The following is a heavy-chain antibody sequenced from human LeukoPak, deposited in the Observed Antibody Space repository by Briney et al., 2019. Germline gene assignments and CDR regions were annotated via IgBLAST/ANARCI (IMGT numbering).Heavy chain of an antibody. V-gene: IGHV1-3*01. CDR1: GYTFTSYA. CDR3: ARALMYYYGSGSPGAYDY. Sequence: ASVKVSCKASGYTFTSYAMHWVRQAPGQRLEWMGWINAGNGNTKYSQKFQGRVTITRDTSASTAYMELSSLRSEDTAVYYCARALMYYYGSGSPGAYDYWGQGTLVTVSS. J-gene: IGHJ4*02. CDR2: INAGNGNT. D-gene: IGHD3-10*01.